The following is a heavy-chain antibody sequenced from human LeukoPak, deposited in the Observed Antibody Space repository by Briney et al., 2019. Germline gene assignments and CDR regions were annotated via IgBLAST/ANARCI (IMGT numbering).Heavy chain of an antibody. CDR3: ARVVIVVVIGGGVGYYFDY. V-gene: IGHV4-4*07. D-gene: IGHD3-22*01. CDR2: IHTSGST. CDR1: GGSISNYH. Sequence: TSETLSLLCTVSGGSISNYHWSWIRQPAGKGLEWIGQIHTSGSTNYNPPLKSRVAMSIDTTEDQVSLTIRSVTAADTAVYYCARVVIVVVIGGGVGYYFDYWGQGTLVTVSS. J-gene: IGHJ4*02.